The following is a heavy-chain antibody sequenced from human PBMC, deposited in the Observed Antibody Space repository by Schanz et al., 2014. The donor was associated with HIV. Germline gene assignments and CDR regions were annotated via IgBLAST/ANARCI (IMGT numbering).Heavy chain of an antibody. J-gene: IGHJ6*02. CDR2: INSDGRSA. D-gene: IGHD2-21*02. V-gene: IGHV3-74*02. Sequence: EVQLVESGGGLVKPGGSLRLSCTASGFTFSNYWMHWVRQVPGKGLVWVSRINSDGRSANYADSVKGRFTISRDKSKSTLYLQMNSLRAEDTAVYYCATLPTCYGMDVWGQGTTVTVSS. CDR1: GFTFSNYW. CDR3: ATLPTCYGMDV.